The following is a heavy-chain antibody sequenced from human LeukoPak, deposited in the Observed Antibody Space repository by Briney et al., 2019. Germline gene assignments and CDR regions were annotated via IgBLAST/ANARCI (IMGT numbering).Heavy chain of an antibody. D-gene: IGHD3-10*01. CDR1: GCSISSGGYY. Sequence: SQTLSLTCTVSGCSISSGGYYWSWIRQHPGKGLEWIGYIYYSGSTYYNPSLKSRVTISVDTSKNQFSLKLSSVTAADTAVYYCARVEATYYYGSGSSDWFDPWGQGTLVTVSS. J-gene: IGHJ5*02. CDR2: IYYSGST. CDR3: ARVEATYYYGSGSSDWFDP. V-gene: IGHV4-31*03.